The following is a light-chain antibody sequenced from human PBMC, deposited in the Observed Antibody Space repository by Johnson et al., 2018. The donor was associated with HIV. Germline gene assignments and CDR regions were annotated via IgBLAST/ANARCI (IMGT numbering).Light chain of an antibody. V-gene: IGLV1-51*02. CDR1: SSNIGRNY. Sequence: QSVLTQPPSVSAAPGQMVTISCSGSSSNIGRNYVSWYQQLPGTAPKLLIYQNTWRPSWIPDRFSGSTSGASATLAITGLQPGDEADYYCGTWDNSLKAEVFGTGTKVTVL. CDR2: QNT. CDR3: GTWDNSLKAEV. J-gene: IGLJ1*01.